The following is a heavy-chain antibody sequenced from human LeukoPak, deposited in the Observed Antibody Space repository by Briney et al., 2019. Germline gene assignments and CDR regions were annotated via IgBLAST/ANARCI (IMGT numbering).Heavy chain of an antibody. J-gene: IGHJ4*02. D-gene: IGHD5-24*01. CDR1: GGSISSSSYY. V-gene: IGHV4-39*01. CDR3: ARRRDGYNFGFDY. Sequence: SSETLSLTCTVSGGSISSSSYYWGWIRQPPGKGLEWIGSIYYSGSTYYNPSLKSRVTISVDTSKNQFSLKLSSVTAADTAVYYCARRRDGYNFGFDYWGQGTLVTVSS. CDR2: IYYSGST.